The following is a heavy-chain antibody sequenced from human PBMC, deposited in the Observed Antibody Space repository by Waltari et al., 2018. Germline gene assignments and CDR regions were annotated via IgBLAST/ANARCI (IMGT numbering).Heavy chain of an antibody. CDR3: ARGVGLDYTY. V-gene: IGHV3-21*01. Sequence: EVQLVESGGGLVKPGGSLRLSCAASGFTFSSHSMNWVRQAPGKGLEWVSSISSSSSYIYYADSVKGRFTISRDNAKNSLYLQMNSLRAEDTAVYYCARGVGLDYTYWGQGTLVTVSS. CDR2: ISSSSSYI. CDR1: GFTFSSHS. J-gene: IGHJ4*02. D-gene: IGHD4-4*01.